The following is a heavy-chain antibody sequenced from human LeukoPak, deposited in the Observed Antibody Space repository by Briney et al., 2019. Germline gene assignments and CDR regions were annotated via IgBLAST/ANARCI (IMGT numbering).Heavy chain of an antibody. CDR3: AKGVSVTKGPFDY. Sequence: GGSLRLSCAASGFTFSSYAMSWVRQAPGKGLEWVSAISGSGSSTYYADSVKGRFTISRDSSKNTLYLQMNSLRAEDTAAYYCAKGVSVTKGPFDYWGQGTLVTVSS. D-gene: IGHD3-3*01. V-gene: IGHV3-23*01. CDR2: ISGSGSST. J-gene: IGHJ4*02. CDR1: GFTFSSYA.